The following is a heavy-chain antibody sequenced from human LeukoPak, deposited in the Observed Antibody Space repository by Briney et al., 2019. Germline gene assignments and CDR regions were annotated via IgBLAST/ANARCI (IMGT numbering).Heavy chain of an antibody. V-gene: IGHV3-30*02. CDR2: IRYDGSNK. CDR1: GFTFSSYG. Sequence: GGSLRLSCAASGFTFSSYGMHWARQAPGKGLEWVAFIRYDGSNKYYADSVKGRFTISRDNSKNTLYLQMNSLRAEDTAVYYCAKETYDYGDTTVPGSFDYWGQGTLVTVSS. J-gene: IGHJ4*02. D-gene: IGHD4-17*01. CDR3: AKETYDYGDTTVPGSFDY.